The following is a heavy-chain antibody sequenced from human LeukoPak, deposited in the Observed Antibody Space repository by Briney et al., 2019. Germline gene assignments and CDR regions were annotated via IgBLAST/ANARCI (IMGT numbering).Heavy chain of an antibody. D-gene: IGHD3-22*01. J-gene: IGHJ3*02. Sequence: GRSLRLSCAASGFTFSSYAMHWVRQAPGKGLEWVAVISYDGSNKYYADSVKGRFTISRDNSKNTLYLQMNSLRAEDTAVYYCASQYYYDSSGYYYAGGDSIWGQGTMVTVSS. CDR2: ISYDGSNK. V-gene: IGHV3-30*04. CDR1: GFTFSSYA. CDR3: ASQYYYDSSGYYYAGGDSI.